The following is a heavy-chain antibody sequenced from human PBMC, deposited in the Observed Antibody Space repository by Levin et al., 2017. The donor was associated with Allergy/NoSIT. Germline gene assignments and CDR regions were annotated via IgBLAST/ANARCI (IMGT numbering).Heavy chain of an antibody. V-gene: IGHV3-30*03. Sequence: GGSLRLSCAASGFTFSSYGMHWVRQAPGKGLEWVAVISYDGSNKYYADSVKGRFTISRDNSKNTLYLQMNSLRAEDTAVYYCAMGLRLGELSFPGGVDYWGQGTLVTVSS. J-gene: IGHJ4*02. CDR3: AMGLRLGELSFPGGVDY. D-gene: IGHD3-16*02. CDR1: GFTFSSYG. CDR2: ISYDGSNK.